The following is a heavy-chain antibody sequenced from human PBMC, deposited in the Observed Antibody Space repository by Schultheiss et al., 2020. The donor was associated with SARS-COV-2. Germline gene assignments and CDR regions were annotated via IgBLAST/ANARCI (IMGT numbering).Heavy chain of an antibody. CDR3: ASDADGEMLDYFDY. CDR2: INSDGSST. V-gene: IGHV3-74*01. J-gene: IGHJ4*02. CDR1: GFTFSSYW. D-gene: IGHD5-24*01. Sequence: GGSLRLSCAASGFTFSSYWMHWVRQAPGKGLVWVSRINSDGSSTSYADSVKGRFTISRDNAKNTLYLQMNSLRGEDTAVYYCASDADGEMLDYFDYWGQGTLVTVSS.